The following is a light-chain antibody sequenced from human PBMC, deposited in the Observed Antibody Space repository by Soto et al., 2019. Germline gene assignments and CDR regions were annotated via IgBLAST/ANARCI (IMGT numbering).Light chain of an antibody. Sequence: EILLTRSPATLSVSPGERATLSCRASQSVSSFLAWYKQKPGQAPRLLIYDASNRATGIPARFSGSGSGTEFTLTISSLEPEDFEVYYCQHRSNWPLTFGGGTKVDIK. CDR2: DAS. CDR3: QHRSNWPLT. V-gene: IGKV3-11*01. J-gene: IGKJ4*01. CDR1: QSVSSF.